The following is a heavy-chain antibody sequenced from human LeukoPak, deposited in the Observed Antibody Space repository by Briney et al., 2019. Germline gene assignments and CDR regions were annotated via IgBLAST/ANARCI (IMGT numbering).Heavy chain of an antibody. CDR2: ISGSGGST. J-gene: IGHJ4*02. CDR1: GFTFSSYA. V-gene: IGHV3-23*01. Sequence: GGSLRLSCAASGFTFSSYAMSWVRQAPGKGLEWVSAISGSGGSTYYADSVKGRFTISRDNSKNTLYLQINSLRAEDTAVYYCATSRVGYGEIRAGFDYWGQGTLVTVSS. CDR3: ATSRVGYGEIRAGFDY. D-gene: IGHD4-17*01.